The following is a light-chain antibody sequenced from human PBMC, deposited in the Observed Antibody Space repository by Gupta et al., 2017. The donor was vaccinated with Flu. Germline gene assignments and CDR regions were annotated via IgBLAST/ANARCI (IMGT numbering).Light chain of an antibody. CDR2: KAS. V-gene: IGKV1-5*03. Sequence: DIQMTQSPSTLSASVGDRVTITCRASQSISSWLAWYQQKPGKAPKLLIYKASSLESGVPSRLXGSXSGTEFXRTSSSMETDDCDTYYCQQYWAFGXGTKVEIK. J-gene: IGKJ1*01. CDR3: QQYWA. CDR1: QSISSW.